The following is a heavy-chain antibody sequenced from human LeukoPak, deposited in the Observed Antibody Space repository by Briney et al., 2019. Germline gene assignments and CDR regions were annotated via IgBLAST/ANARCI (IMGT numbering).Heavy chain of an antibody. CDR2: IYYSGSS. D-gene: IGHD3-10*01. CDR1: GGSISSSSYY. CDR3: ARQFAGSTASGYFDY. V-gene: IGHV4-39*01. J-gene: IGHJ4*02. Sequence: SDTLFLTCTVSGGSISSSSYYWGRIRQPPGKGMECIGSIYYSGSSYYNPSLKSRVTISVDTSKNQFSLELSSVTAADTAVYYCARQFAGSTASGYFDYWGQGTLVTVSS.